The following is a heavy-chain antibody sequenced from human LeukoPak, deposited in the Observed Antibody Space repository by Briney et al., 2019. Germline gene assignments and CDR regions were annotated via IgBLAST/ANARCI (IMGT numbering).Heavy chain of an antibody. Sequence: SETLSLTCAVYGGSFSGYYWSWIRQPPGKGLEWIGEINHSGSTNYNPSLKSRVTISVDTSKNQFSLKLSSVTAADTAVNYCARGRYDSSGYYRARFDPWGQGTLVTVSS. CDR3: ARGRYDSSGYYRARFDP. CDR2: INHSGST. V-gene: IGHV4-34*01. J-gene: IGHJ5*02. CDR1: GGSFSGYY. D-gene: IGHD3-22*01.